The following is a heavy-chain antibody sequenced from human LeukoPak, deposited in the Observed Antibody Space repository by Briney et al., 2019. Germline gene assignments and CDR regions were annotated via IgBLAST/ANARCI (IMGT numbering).Heavy chain of an antibody. CDR1: GGSISSGSYY. J-gene: IGHJ4*02. D-gene: IGHD1-26*01. CDR2: IYYSGST. CDR3: ARTVGATGGYFDY. Sequence: PSETLSLTCTVSGGSISSGSYYWGSIRQPPGKGLEWIGSIYYSGSTYYNPSLKSRVTISVDTSKNQFSLKLSSVTAADTAVYYCARTVGATGGYFDYWGQGTLVTVSS. V-gene: IGHV4-39*01.